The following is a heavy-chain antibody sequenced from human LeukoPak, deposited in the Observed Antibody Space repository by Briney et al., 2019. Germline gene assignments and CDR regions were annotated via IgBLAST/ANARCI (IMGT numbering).Heavy chain of an antibody. J-gene: IGHJ6*03. V-gene: IGHV3-33*01. CDR1: GFTFSSYG. CDR3: AREGYDFWSGYYIGYYYMDV. D-gene: IGHD3-3*01. Sequence: GGSLRLSCAASGFTFSSYGMLWVRQAPGKGLEWVAVIWYDGSNKYYADSVKGRFTVSRDNSKNTLYLQMNSLRAEDTAVYYCAREGYDFWSGYYIGYYYMDVWGKGTTVTVSS. CDR2: IWYDGSNK.